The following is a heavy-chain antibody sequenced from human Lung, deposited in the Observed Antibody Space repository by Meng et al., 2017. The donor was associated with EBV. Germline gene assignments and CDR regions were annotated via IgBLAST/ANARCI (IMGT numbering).Heavy chain of an antibody. CDR1: GYASSTYT. Sequence: QLLLSQARSELLTRAASVNVSCKASGYASSTYTLYWVGPAHGRGVEWMGWISSDTGNPTYTHGFTGRFVFSLDTSVSTAYLQIISLKAEAADFYDCERGGNFDPWGQGTLVTVSS. J-gene: IGHJ5*02. CDR3: ERGGNFDP. CDR2: ISSDTGNP. V-gene: IGHV7-4-1*02. D-gene: IGHD2/OR15-2a*01.